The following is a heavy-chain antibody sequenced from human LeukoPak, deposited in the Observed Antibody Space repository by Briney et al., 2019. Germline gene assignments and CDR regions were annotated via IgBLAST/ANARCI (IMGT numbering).Heavy chain of an antibody. CDR1: GFTFSSYA. J-gene: IGHJ6*02. D-gene: IGHD2-21*02. V-gene: IGHV3-23*01. CDR3: AKEEYCGGDCYAHLLYYYYYYGMDV. CDR2: ISGSGGST. Sequence: GGSQRLSCAASGFTFSSYAMSWVRQAPGKGLEWVSAISGSGGSTYYADSVKGRFTISRDNSKNTLYLQMNSLRAEDTAVYYCAKEEYCGGDCYAHLLYYYYYYGMDVWGQGTTVTVSS.